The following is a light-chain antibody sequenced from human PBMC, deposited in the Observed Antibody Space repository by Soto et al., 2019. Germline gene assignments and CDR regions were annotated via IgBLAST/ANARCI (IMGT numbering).Light chain of an antibody. CDR3: AAWDTSLSAVV. V-gene: IGLV1-51*01. CDR1: NSNIGDNY. CDR2: DNN. J-gene: IGLJ2*01. Sequence: QSVLTQPPSVSAAPGQKVTISCSGSNSNIGDNYVSWYQQVPGTAPKLLIYDNNKRPSGIPDRFSGSKSDTSATLDIAGLQVGDESDYFCAAWDTSLSAVVFGGGTKLTVL.